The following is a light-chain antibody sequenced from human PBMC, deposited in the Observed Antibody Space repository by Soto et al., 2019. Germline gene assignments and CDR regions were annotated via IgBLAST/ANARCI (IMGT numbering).Light chain of an antibody. V-gene: IGLV2-11*01. CDR2: DVT. Sequence: QSVLTQPRSVSGSPGQSVTISCTGTSSDVGGYNYVSWYQQHPGKAPKLMIHDVTERPSGVPDRFSGSKSGNTASLTISGRQAEDEADYYCCSYAGSYPWVFGGGTKLTVL. J-gene: IGLJ3*02. CDR1: SSDVGGYNY. CDR3: CSYAGSYPWV.